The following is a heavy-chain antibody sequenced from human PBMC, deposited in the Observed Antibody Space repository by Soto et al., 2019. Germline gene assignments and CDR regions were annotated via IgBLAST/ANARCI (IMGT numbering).Heavy chain of an antibody. CDR2: IRNSGGST. CDR1: GFTFSSYA. D-gene: IGHD2-15*01. Sequence: GGSLRLSCAASGFTFSSYAMSWVRQAPGKGLEWVSGIRNSGGSTYYADSVRGRFTISRDDSKNTLYLQMNSLRAVDTAVYYCAKGANSFYFDYWGQGTLVTVSS. V-gene: IGHV3-23*01. CDR3: AKGANSFYFDY. J-gene: IGHJ4*02.